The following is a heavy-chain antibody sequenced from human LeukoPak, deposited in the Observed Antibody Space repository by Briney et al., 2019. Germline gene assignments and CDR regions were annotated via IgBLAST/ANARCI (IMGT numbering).Heavy chain of an antibody. J-gene: IGHJ4*02. V-gene: IGHV3-21*04. D-gene: IGHD6-13*01. CDR2: ISSSSSYI. Sequence: GGSLRLSCAASGFTFSSYSMNWVRQAPGKGLEWVSSISSSSSYIYYADSVKGRFTISRDNAKNSLYLQMNSLRAEDTAVYYCAKPPRPRYSSSWYGIDYWGQGTLVTVSS. CDR1: GFTFSSYS. CDR3: AKPPRPRYSSSWYGIDY.